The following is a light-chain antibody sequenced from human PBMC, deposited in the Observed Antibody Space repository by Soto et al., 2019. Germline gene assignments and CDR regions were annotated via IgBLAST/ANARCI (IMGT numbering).Light chain of an antibody. CDR1: QSLLHSNGYNY. CDR3: MQSTQLPPT. CDR2: LGS. Sequence: DIVMTQSPLSLPVTPGEPASISGTSSQSLLHSNGYNYLNWYLQKPGQSPQLLIYLGSNRASGVPDRFSGSGSGTDFTLEISRVETDDVGIYYCMQSTQLPPTFGQGTRLEI. V-gene: IGKV2-28*01. J-gene: IGKJ5*01.